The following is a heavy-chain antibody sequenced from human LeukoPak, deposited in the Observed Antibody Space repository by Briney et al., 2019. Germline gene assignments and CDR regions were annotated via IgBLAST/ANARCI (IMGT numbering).Heavy chain of an antibody. Sequence: GGSLRLSCVASGFTFRSYAMSWVRQAPGKGLEWVSAISGSDRSTYYADSVKGRFTISRDNSKNTLYLQMNSLRAEDTAVYYCAKDGSGWYWGQGTLVTVSS. V-gene: IGHV3-23*01. CDR2: ISGSDRST. CDR3: AKDGSGWY. D-gene: IGHD6-19*01. CDR1: GFTFRSYA. J-gene: IGHJ4*02.